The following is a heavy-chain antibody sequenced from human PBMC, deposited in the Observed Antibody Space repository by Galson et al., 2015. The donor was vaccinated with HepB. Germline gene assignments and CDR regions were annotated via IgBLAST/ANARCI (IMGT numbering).Heavy chain of an antibody. CDR3: VRDWYCSGRNCVDCFDP. CDR2: IIPIFGTA. V-gene: IGHV1-69*13. Sequence: SVKVSCKASGDTFNNFVISWVRQAPGQGLEWMGGIIPIFGTANSPQKFQGRLKIAADESTSTTYMELRSLTSDDTAMYYCVRDWYCSGRNCVDCFDPWGQGTLVTVSS. D-gene: IGHD2-15*01. J-gene: IGHJ5*02. CDR1: GDTFNNFV.